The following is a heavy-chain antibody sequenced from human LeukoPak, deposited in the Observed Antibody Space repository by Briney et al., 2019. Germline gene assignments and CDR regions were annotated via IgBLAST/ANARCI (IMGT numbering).Heavy chain of an antibody. Sequence: GGSLRLSCAASGFTVSTIYMTWVRQAPGKGLEWVSIIYSGGNTYYADSVKGRFTISRDNSKNTLYLQMNSLRAEDTAVYYCAKDLWFGELSPIDYWGQGTLVTVSS. CDR1: GFTVSTIY. V-gene: IGHV3-66*01. CDR3: AKDLWFGELSPIDY. CDR2: IYSGGNT. J-gene: IGHJ4*02. D-gene: IGHD3-10*01.